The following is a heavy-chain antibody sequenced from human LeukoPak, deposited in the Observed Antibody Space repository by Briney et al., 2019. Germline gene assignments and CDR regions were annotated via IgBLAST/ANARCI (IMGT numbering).Heavy chain of an antibody. CDR1: GYTFTSYD. V-gene: IGHV1-8*01. Sequence: GASVKVSCKASGYTFTSYDINWVRQATGQGLEWMGWMNPNSGNTGYAQKFQGRVTMTRNTSISTAYMELSSLRSEDTAAYYCASRGGYRSYYYYYMDVWGKGTTVTVSS. J-gene: IGHJ6*03. CDR3: ASRGGYRSYYYYYMDV. D-gene: IGHD3-22*01. CDR2: MNPNSGNT.